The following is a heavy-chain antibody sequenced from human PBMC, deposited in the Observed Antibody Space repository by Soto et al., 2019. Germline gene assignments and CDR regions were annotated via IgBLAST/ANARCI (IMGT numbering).Heavy chain of an antibody. Sequence: EVQLLESGGGLVQPGGSLRLSCAASGFTFSSYAMSWVRQAPGKGLEWVSAISGSGGSTYYADSVKGRFTITRDNSKNTLYLQMNSVRAEDTAVYSCATYIVVVPAAITGWGGDAFDIWGQGTIVTVSS. CDR3: ATYIVVVPAAITGWGGDAFDI. J-gene: IGHJ3*02. CDR2: ISGSGGST. CDR1: GFTFSSYA. D-gene: IGHD2-2*01. V-gene: IGHV3-23*01.